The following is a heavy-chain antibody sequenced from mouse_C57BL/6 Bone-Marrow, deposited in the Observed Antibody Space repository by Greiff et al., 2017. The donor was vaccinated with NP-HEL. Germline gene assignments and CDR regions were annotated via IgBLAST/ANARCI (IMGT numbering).Heavy chain of an antibody. D-gene: IGHD1-1*01. CDR2: INPSTGGT. CDR1: GYSFTGYY. J-gene: IGHJ2*01. V-gene: IGHV1-42*01. CDR3: ARYYYGFDY. Sequence: EVQLQQSGPELVKPGASVKISCKASGYSFTGYYMNWLKQSPEKSLEWIGEINPSTGGTTYNQKFKAKATLTVDKSSSTAYMQLKSLTSEDSAVYYCARYYYGFDYWGQGTTLTVSS.